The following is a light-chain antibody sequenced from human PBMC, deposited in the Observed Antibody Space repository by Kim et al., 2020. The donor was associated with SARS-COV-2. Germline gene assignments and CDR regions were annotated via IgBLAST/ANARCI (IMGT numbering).Light chain of an antibody. J-gene: IGLJ1*01. Sequence: SLSPGQTATITGDGDKLVDKYACWFQRKPGQSPVLVIYQDSKRPSGIPERFSGSNSGNTATLTISGTQAMDEADYYCQAWDSSTEVFGTGTKVTVL. CDR2: QDS. V-gene: IGLV3-1*01. CDR1: KLVDKY. CDR3: QAWDSSTEV.